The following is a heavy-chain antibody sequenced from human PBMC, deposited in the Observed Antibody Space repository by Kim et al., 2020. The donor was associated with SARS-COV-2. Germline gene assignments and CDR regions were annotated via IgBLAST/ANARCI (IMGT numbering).Heavy chain of an antibody. V-gene: IGHV3-48*03. J-gene: IGHJ4*02. CDR1: GFTFSSYE. CDR3: ARGGGVVVAATLWVLPGYFDY. D-gene: IGHD2-15*01. CDR2: ISSSGSTI. Sequence: GGSLRLSCAASGFTFSSYEMNWVRQAPGKGLEWVSYISSSGSTIYYADSVKGRFTISRDNAKNSLYLQMNSLRAEDTAVYYCARGGGVVVAATLWVLPGYFDYWGQGTLVTVSS.